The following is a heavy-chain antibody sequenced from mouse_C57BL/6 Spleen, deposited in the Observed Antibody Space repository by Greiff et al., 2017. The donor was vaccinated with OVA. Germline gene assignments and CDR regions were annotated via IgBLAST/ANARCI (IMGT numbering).Heavy chain of an antibody. CDR2: INYDGSST. D-gene: IGHD1-1*01. CDR1: GFTFSDYY. J-gene: IGHJ2*01. V-gene: IGHV5-16*01. CDR3: AIGSSYGYFDY. Sequence: EVKLVESEGGLVQPGSSMKLSCTASGFTFSDYYMAWVRQVPEKGLEWVANINYDGSSTYYLDSLKSRFIISRDNAKNILYLQMSSLKSEDTATYYCAIGSSYGYFDYWGQGTTLTVSS.